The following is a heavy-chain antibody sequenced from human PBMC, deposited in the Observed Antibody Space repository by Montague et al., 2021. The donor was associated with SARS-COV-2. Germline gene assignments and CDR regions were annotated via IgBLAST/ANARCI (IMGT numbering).Heavy chain of an antibody. J-gene: IGHJ4*02. CDR1: GGSISSYY. D-gene: IGHD6-13*01. CDR3: ARGHYSSSCYWIRYYFDY. V-gene: IGHV4-59*01. Sequence: SETLSLTCTVSGGSISSYYWSWTRQPPGKGLEWIGYIYYSGSTNYNPSLKSRVTISVDTSKNQFSLKLSSVTAAGAAVYYCARGHYSSSCYWIRYYFDYWGQGTLVTVSS. CDR2: IYYSGST.